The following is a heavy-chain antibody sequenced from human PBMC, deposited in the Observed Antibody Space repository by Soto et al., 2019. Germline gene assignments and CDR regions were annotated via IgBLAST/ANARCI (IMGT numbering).Heavy chain of an antibody. Sequence: QVQLVQSGAEVKKPGASVKVSCKASGYTFTSYGISWVRQAPGQGLEWMGWISAYNGNTNYAQKLQGRVTMTTDTAXXTDYMEQRSLRSDDTAVYYCARGGYGMVRGATIDYWGQGTLVTVSS. V-gene: IGHV1-18*01. D-gene: IGHD3-10*01. J-gene: IGHJ4*02. CDR3: ARGGYGMVRGATIDY. CDR2: ISAYNGNT. CDR1: GYTFTSYG.